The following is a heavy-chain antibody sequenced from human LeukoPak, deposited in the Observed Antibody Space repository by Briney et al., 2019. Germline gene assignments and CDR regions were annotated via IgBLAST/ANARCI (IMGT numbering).Heavy chain of an antibody. J-gene: IGHJ4*02. CDR3: ATSSRTYSSTDY. Sequence: AASVTVSCTASGGTFSSYAISWVRQAPGHGLEWMGWIIPILGSANYAQSFQGRVTMTADESTSTAYMELSSLRSEDTAVYYCATSSRTYSSTDYWGQGTLVTVSS. D-gene: IGHD6-13*01. CDR2: IIPILGSA. CDR1: GGTFSSYA. V-gene: IGHV1-69*11.